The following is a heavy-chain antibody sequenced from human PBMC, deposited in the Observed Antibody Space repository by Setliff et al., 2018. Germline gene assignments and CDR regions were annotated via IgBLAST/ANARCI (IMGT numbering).Heavy chain of an antibody. CDR1: GGSVSDSTYY. J-gene: IGHJ6*03. D-gene: IGHD6-19*01. CDR3: ARATSGWYSAYYYYMDV. CDR2: IYFSGSR. V-gene: IGHV4-39*07. Sequence: SETLSLTCTVSGGSVSDSTYYWGWVRQPPGKGLEWIGSIYFSGSRYYNPSLKSRVTISLDTSKNQFSLSLTSVTAADTAVYYCARATSGWYSAYYYYMDVWGKGTTVTVSS.